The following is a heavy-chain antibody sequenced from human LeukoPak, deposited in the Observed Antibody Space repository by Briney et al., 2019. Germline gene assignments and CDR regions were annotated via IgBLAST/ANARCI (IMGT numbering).Heavy chain of an antibody. V-gene: IGHV3-74*03. D-gene: IGHD2-2*01. CDR3: TSSIGTYDY. CDR2: ISKDGGST. Sequence: GGSLRLSCAVSGLTFSEYWMHWVRQDAGKGLVWVAGISKDGGSTEYADFVKGRCTISRDNAKNTLYLQMNSLTVDDTAVYYCTSSIGTYDYWGLGAQVTVSS. CDR1: GLTFSEYW. J-gene: IGHJ4*02.